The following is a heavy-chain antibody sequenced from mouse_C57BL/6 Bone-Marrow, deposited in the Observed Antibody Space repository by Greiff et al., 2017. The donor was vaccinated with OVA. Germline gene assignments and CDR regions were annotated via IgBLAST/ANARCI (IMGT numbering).Heavy chain of an antibody. CDR1: GYTFTSYG. CDR3: ARPYGNCAY. CDR2: IYPRSGNT. D-gene: IGHD2-1*01. V-gene: IGHV1-81*01. Sequence: QVQLKESGAELARPGASVKLSCKASGYTFTSYGISWVKQRTGQGLEWIGEIYPRSGNTYYNEKFKGKATLTADKSSSTAYMELRSLTSEDSAVYFCARPYGNCAYWGQGTLVTVSA. J-gene: IGHJ3*01.